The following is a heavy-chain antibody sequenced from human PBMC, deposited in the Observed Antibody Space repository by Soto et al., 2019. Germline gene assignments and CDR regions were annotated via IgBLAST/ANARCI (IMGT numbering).Heavy chain of an antibody. V-gene: IGHV3-30*18. CDR1: GFSFSKYG. D-gene: IGHD3-16*01. Sequence: QVQLVESVGGVVQPGRPLRLSCAASGFSFSKYGMHWVRQAPGKGLEWVAEMSDDGSKKYYGDSVKGRFTISRDNSKNTLYLLMDSLRPEDTAMYYCAKELRETGGYYFDCWGQGTLVTVSS. J-gene: IGHJ4*02. CDR2: MSDDGSKK. CDR3: AKELRETGGYYFDC.